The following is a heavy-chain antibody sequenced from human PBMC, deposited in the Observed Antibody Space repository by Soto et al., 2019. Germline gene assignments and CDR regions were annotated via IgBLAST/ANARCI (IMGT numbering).Heavy chain of an antibody. J-gene: IGHJ4*02. Sequence: GGSLRLSCAASGFTFSSYGMHWVRQAPGKGLEWVAAISYDGRNKYYADSVKGRFTISRDNSKNTLYMQMNSLRAEDTAVYYCAKDLEFEGDYSINGYFDYWGQGTLVTVSS. D-gene: IGHD4-4*01. CDR2: ISYDGRNK. CDR1: GFTFSSYG. CDR3: AKDLEFEGDYSINGYFDY. V-gene: IGHV3-30*18.